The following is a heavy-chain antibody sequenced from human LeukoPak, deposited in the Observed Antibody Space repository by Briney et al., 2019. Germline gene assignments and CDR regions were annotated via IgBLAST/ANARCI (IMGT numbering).Heavy chain of an antibody. CDR2: IYYSGST. J-gene: IGHJ5*02. CDR1: GGSISSGGYY. CDR3: ARSVGYSYGIWFDP. V-gene: IGHV4-31*03. D-gene: IGHD5-18*01. Sequence: SQTLSLTCTVSGGSISSGGYYWSWIRQHPGKGLEWIGYIYYSGSTYYNPSLKSRVTISEDTSKNQFSLKLSSVTAADTAVYYCARSVGYSYGIWFDPWGQGTLVTVSS.